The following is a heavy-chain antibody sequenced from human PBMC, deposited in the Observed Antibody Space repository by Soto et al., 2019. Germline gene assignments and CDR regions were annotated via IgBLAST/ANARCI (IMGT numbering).Heavy chain of an antibody. Sequence: SETRSLTCTVSGGSISSSSYYWGWIRQPPGKGLEWIGRIYYSGSTYYNPCLKSRVTISVDTSKNQFSLKLSSVTAEHTAVYYCARQSEGADSYSGSGSSYKVHKWLDPWGQGTLVTVSS. J-gene: IGHJ5*02. D-gene: IGHD3-10*01. CDR1: GGSISSSSYY. V-gene: IGHV4-39*01. CDR2: IYYSGST. CDR3: ARQSEGADSYSGSGSSYKVHKWLDP.